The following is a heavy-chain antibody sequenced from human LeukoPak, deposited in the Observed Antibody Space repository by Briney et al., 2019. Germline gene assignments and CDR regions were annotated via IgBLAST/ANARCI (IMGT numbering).Heavy chain of an antibody. CDR2: ITSDGSST. CDR3: ARRIAAAAAPYYFDY. CDR1: GFTFSSYW. J-gene: IGHJ4*02. V-gene: IGHV3-74*01. D-gene: IGHD6-13*01. Sequence: GGSLRLSCAASGFTFSSYWMHWVRQVPGKGLVWVSRITSDGSSTNYTDSVKGRFTISRDNAKNTLYLQMNSLRAEDTAVYYCARRIAAAAAPYYFDYWGQGTLVTVSS.